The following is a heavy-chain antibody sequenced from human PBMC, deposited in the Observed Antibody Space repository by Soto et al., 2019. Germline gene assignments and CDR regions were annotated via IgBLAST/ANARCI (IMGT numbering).Heavy chain of an antibody. CDR2: INPNSGGT. Sequence: ASVKVSCKASGYTFTGYYMHWVRQAPGQGLEWMGWINPNSGGTNYAQKFQGRVTMTRDTSISTDYMELSRLRSDDTAVYYCASYILSGYYKVRCGYWGQGTLVTAPQ. V-gene: IGHV1-2*02. CDR1: GYTFTGYY. J-gene: IGHJ4*02. D-gene: IGHD3-9*01. CDR3: ASYILSGYYKVRCGY.